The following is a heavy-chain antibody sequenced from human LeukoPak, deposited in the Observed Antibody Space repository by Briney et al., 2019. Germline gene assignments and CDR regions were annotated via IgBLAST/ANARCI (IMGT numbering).Heavy chain of an antibody. CDR3: ARQYSYDSSGYYPWDY. V-gene: IGHV3-74*01. J-gene: IGHJ4*02. Sequence: GGSLRLSFLASGFTFSSYWMHWVRQAPGKGLVWVSRINSDGSSTTYADSVKGRFTIPRDNAENTLYLQMNSLRAEDTAMYYCARQYSYDSSGYYPWDYWGQGTLVTVSS. CDR1: GFTFSSYW. CDR2: INSDGSST. D-gene: IGHD3-22*01.